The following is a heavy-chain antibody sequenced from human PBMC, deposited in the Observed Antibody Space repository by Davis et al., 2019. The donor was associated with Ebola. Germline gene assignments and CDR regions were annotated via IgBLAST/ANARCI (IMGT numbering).Heavy chain of an antibody. D-gene: IGHD3-9*01. CDR1: GGSFSGYY. CDR2: INHSGST. J-gene: IGHJ6*02. V-gene: IGHV4-34*01. Sequence: SQTLSFTCAVYGGSFSGYYWSWIRQPPGKGLEWIGEINHSGSTNYNPSLKSRVTISVDTSKNQFSLKLSSVTAADTAVYYCARYPRYFDWLLSGYYGMDVWGQGTTVTVSS. CDR3: ARYPRYFDWLLSGYYGMDV.